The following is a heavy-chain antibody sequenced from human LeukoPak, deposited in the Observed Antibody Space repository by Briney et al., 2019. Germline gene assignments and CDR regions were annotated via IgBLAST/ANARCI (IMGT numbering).Heavy chain of an antibody. CDR2: IFSSGST. CDR3: ARAVSGSDYWFDP. Sequence: SETLSLTCNVSGGFMSGHYWTWIRQPPGMGLEWIGCIFSSGSTNYNPSLKSRVTISVDTSKNQFSLRLRSVTAADTAVYYCARAVSGSDYWFDPWGQGTLVTVS. V-gene: IGHV4-59*11. CDR1: GGFMSGHY. J-gene: IGHJ5*02. D-gene: IGHD5-12*01.